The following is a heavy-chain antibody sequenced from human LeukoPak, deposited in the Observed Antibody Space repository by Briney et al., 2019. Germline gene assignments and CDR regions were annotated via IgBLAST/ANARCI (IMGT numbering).Heavy chain of an antibody. CDR1: GGSFSGYY. J-gene: IGHJ3*02. CDR3: ARAPDIVVVPAARSDAFDI. V-gene: IGHV4-34*01. Sequence: PSETLSLTCAVYGGSFSGYYWNWIRQPPGKGLEWIGEINDSGSTNYNPSLKSRVTISVDTSKNQFSLKLSSVTAADTAVYYCARAPDIVVVPAARSDAFDIWGQGTMVIVSS. CDR2: INDSGST. D-gene: IGHD2-2*01.